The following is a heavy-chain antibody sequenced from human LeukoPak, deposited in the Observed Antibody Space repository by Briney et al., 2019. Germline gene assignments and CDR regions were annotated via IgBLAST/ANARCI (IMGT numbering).Heavy chain of an antibody. Sequence: PGRSLRLSCAASGFTFSSYAMHWVRQAPGKGLEWVAVISYDGSNKYYADSVKGRFTICRDNSKNTLYLQMNSLRAENTAVYYCARVGCSSTSCYRPFDYWGQGTLVTVSS. CDR3: ARVGCSSTSCYRPFDY. V-gene: IGHV3-30*04. CDR2: ISYDGSNK. CDR1: GFTFSSYA. D-gene: IGHD2-2*01. J-gene: IGHJ4*02.